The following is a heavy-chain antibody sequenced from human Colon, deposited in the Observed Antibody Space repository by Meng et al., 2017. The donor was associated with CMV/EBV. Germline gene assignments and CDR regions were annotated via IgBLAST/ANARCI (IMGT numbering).Heavy chain of an antibody. CDR3: TTDYSYAFGF. V-gene: IGHV3-15*01. Sequence: GGSLRLSCAASGFTFSNAWMNWVRQAPGKGLEWVGRIKSKTGGGATDFSAPVKGRFTISRDDSKNTLYLQMNSLKTEDTALYYCTTDYSYAFGFWGQGTMVTVSS. D-gene: IGHD2-21*01. CDR1: GFTFSNAW. CDR2: IKSKTGGGAT. J-gene: IGHJ3*01.